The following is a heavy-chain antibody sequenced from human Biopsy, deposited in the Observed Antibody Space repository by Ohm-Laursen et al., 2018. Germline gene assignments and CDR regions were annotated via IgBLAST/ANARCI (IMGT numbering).Heavy chain of an antibody. CDR3: ARADMVTTIVDY. CDR2: IYHTGST. D-gene: IGHD5-12*01. V-gene: IGHV4-31*03. Sequence: TLSLTCTVSGDSISSGGNYWSWIRQFPGKGLEWIAYIYHTGSTYYNPSLKSRLSIAIDTSKNQFSVNLRSVTAADTAVYYCARADMVTTIVDYWGQGTLVTVSS. J-gene: IGHJ4*02. CDR1: GDSISSGGNY.